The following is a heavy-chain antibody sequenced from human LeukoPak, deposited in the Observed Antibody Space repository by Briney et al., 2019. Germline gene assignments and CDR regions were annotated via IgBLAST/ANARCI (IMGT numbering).Heavy chain of an antibody. CDR2: IYTTGST. J-gene: IGHJ4*02. V-gene: IGHV4-4*07. CDR3: ARDRSYDSSGYYNFDC. Sequence: SDTLSLTCTVSGGSISGYYWSWIRQPAGQGLEWIGRIYTTGSTNYNPSLKSRVTMSVDTSKNQFSLRLNSVTAADTAVYYCARDRSYDSSGYYNFDCWGQGTLVTVSS. D-gene: IGHD3-22*01. CDR1: GGSISGYY.